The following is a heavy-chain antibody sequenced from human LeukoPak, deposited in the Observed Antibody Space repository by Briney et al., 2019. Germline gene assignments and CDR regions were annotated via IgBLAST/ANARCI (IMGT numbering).Heavy chain of an antibody. J-gene: IGHJ4*02. D-gene: IGHD6-19*01. CDR3: ARDWDGGWPYYFDY. Sequence: GGSPRLSCAASGFTFSSYSMNWVRQAPGKGLEWVSSISSSSSYIYYADSVKGRFTISRDNAKNSLYLQMNSLRAEDTAVYYCARDWDGGWPYYFDYWGQGTLVTVSS. CDR1: GFTFSSYS. V-gene: IGHV3-21*01. CDR2: ISSSSSYI.